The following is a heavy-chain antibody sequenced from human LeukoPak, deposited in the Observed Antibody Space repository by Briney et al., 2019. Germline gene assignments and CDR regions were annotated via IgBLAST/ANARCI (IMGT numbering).Heavy chain of an antibody. CDR2: ISTGSTYT. J-gene: IGHJ4*02. CDR1: GFTFNSYT. Sequence: GGSLRLSCAASGFTFNSYTMTWVRQAPGKGLEWVSSISTGSTYTYYADSVKGRFTISRDNSKSTLYIQMNSLRAEDTAVYYCARAKPKNMVRGLIMRRESRYYFDYWGQGTLVTVSS. CDR3: ARAKPKNMVRGLIMRRESRYYFDY. V-gene: IGHV3-21*04. D-gene: IGHD3-10*01.